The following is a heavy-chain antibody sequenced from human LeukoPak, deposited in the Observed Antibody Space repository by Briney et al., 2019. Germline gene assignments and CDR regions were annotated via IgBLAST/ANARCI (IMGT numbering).Heavy chain of an antibody. D-gene: IGHD3-10*01. CDR1: GGSIRSSYYY. V-gene: IGHV4-39*01. CDR3: ARQGRGYYGMDV. CDR2: IYYSGST. Sequence: PSETLSLTCTVSGGSIRSSYYYWGWIRQPPGKGLEWIGSIYYSGSTYYNPSLKSRVTISVDTSKNQFSLKLSSVTAADTAVYYCARQGRGYYGMDVWGQGTTVTVSS. J-gene: IGHJ6*02.